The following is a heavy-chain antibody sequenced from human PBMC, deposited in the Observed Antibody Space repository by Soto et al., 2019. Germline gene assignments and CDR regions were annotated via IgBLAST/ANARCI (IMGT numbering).Heavy chain of an antibody. CDR1: GGSISSYY. J-gene: IGHJ1*01. Sequence: SETLSLTCTVSGGSISSYYWSWIRQPPGKGLEWIGYIYYSGSTNYNPSLKSRVTISVDTSKNQFSLEVSSVTAEETAVYYCARAPDDSSGYYGFQHWGQGTLVTVS. CDR3: ARAPDDSSGYYGFQH. V-gene: IGHV4-59*01. CDR2: IYYSGST. D-gene: IGHD3-22*01.